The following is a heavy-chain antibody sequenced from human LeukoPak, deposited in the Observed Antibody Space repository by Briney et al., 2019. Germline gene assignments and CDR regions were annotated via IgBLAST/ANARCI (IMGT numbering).Heavy chain of an antibody. CDR1: GFTFSSYS. Sequence: GGSLRLSCAASGFTFSSYSMNWVRQAPGKGLEWVSSISSSSSYIYYADSVKGRFTISRDNAKNTLYLQMNSLRAEDTAVYYCAREQKVITFGGVIGPWGQGTLVTVSS. V-gene: IGHV3-21*01. D-gene: IGHD3-16*01. J-gene: IGHJ5*02. CDR2: ISSSSSYI. CDR3: AREQKVITFGGVIGP.